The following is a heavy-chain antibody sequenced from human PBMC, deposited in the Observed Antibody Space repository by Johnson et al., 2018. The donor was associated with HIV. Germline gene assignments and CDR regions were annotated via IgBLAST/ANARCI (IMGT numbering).Heavy chain of an antibody. CDR2: IGTAGDT. Sequence: VQLVESGGGVVQPGRSLRLSCAASGFTFSNYDMHWVRQTTGKGLEWVSAIGTAGDTYYPGSVKGRFTISRDNAKNSLYLQMNSLRAEDTALYYCAKDLNWSWEIMSGGSLVWG. CDR1: GFTFSNYD. D-gene: IGHD1-1*01. V-gene: IGHV3-13*01. CDR3: AKDLNWSWEIMSGGSLV. J-gene: IGHJ3*01.